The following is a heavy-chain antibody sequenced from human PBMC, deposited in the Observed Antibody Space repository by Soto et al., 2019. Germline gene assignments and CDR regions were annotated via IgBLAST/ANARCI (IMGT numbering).Heavy chain of an antibody. CDR1: GGSISTYY. Sequence: PSETLSLTCTVSGGSISTYYWSWIRQPPGKGLEWIGYIYYIGSTNYNPSLKSRLTLSVDTSKNQFSLKLSSVTAADTAVYYCARRYGTVFDFWGQGTLVTVS. V-gene: IGHV4-59*01. J-gene: IGHJ4*02. CDR2: IYYIGST. D-gene: IGHD6-13*01. CDR3: ARRYGTVFDF.